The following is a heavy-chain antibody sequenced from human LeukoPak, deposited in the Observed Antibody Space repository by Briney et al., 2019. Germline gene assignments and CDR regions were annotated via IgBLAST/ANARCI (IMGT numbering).Heavy chain of an antibody. D-gene: IGHD4-23*01. J-gene: IGHJ4*02. V-gene: IGHV4-59*08. Sequence: PSETLSLTCTVSGGSISSYYWSWIRQPPGKELEWIGYIYYSGSTNYNPSLKSRVTISVDTSKNQFSLKLSSVTAADTAVYYCASVVYGGNFDYWGQGTLVTVSS. CDR3: ASVVYGGNFDY. CDR2: IYYSGST. CDR1: GGSISSYY.